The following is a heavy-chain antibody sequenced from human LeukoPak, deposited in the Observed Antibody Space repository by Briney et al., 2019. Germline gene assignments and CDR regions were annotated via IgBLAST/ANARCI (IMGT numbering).Heavy chain of an antibody. CDR1: GGSISSYY. CDR2: IYYSGST. CDR3: ARDSTTHTYYDYVWGSYRYWDAFDI. J-gene: IGHJ3*02. Sequence: SETLSLXCTVSGGSISSYYWSWIRQPPGKGLEWIGYIYYSGSTNYNPSLKSRVTISVDTSKNQFSLKLSSVTAADTAVYYCARDSTTHTYYDYVWGSYRYWDAFDIWGQGTMVTVSS. V-gene: IGHV4-59*01. D-gene: IGHD3-16*02.